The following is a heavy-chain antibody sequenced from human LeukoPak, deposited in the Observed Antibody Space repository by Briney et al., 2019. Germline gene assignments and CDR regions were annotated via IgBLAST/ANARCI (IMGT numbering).Heavy chain of an antibody. V-gene: IGHV3-7*01. D-gene: IGHD1-26*01. CDR2: ISQDGGGT. J-gene: IGHJ5*01. CDR1: GFAFSTYW. Sequence: GGSLRLSCAASGFAFSTYWMTWVRQAPEMGLEWVASISQDGGGTYYGDSVKGRFTISRDNAKNSLYLQMNSLRADDTAVYYCARVRPGDADSWGRGTLVSVSS. CDR3: ARVRPGDADS.